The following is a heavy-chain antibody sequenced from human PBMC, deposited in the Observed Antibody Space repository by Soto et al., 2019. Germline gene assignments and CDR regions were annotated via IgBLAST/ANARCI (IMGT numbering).Heavy chain of an antibody. V-gene: IGHV3-23*01. CDR3: AKNRWTTAVTEVLLYVDS. CDR1: GFTFSSYA. CDR2: ISGDGAST. Sequence: EVQLLESGGGLIQPGGSLRLSCAASGFTFSSYAMIWVRQAPGKGLEWVSTISGDGASTNYADSVRGRFTIYRDNSKSTLYLQMNSLRAEDTAVYYCAKNRWTTAVTEVLLYVDSWSQGTLVTVSS. J-gene: IGHJ4*02. D-gene: IGHD4-4*01.